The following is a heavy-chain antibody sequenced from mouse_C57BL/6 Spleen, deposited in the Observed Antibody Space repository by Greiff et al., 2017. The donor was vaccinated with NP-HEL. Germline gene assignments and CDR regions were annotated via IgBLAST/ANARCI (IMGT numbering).Heavy chain of an antibody. Sequence: EVKLMESGPGLVKPSQSLSLTCSVTGYSITSGYYWNWIRQFPGNKLEWMGYISYDGSNNYNPSLKNRISITRDTAKNQFFLKLNSVTTEDTATYYCASEGGHGNYGYFDVWGTGTTVTVSS. J-gene: IGHJ1*03. CDR3: ASEGGHGNYGYFDV. CDR1: GYSITSGYY. V-gene: IGHV3-6*01. CDR2: ISYDGSN. D-gene: IGHD2-1*01.